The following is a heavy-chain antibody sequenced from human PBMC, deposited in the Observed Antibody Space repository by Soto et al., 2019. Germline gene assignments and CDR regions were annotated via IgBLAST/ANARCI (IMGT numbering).Heavy chain of an antibody. V-gene: IGHV1-3*01. D-gene: IGHD3-3*01. CDR3: AREFPLEWPSNYYYYYMDV. J-gene: IGHJ6*03. CDR1: GYTFTSYA. CDR2: INAGNGNT. Sequence: GASVKVSCKASGYTFTSYAMHWVRQAPGQRLEWMGWINAGNGNTKYSQKFQGRVTITRDTSASTAYMELSSLRSEDTAVYYCAREFPLEWPSNYYYYYMDVWGKGTTVTVSS.